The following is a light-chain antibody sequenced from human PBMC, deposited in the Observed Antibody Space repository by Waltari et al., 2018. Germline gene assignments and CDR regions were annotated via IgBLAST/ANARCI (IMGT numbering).Light chain of an antibody. J-gene: IGLJ3*02. CDR1: PPNTGRSFD. CDR3: QSFDSSLSHWV. V-gene: IGLV1-40*01. CDR2: GNS. Sequence: QSVLTQPPSVSGAPGPRVPIPPTGSPPNTGRSFDVPWYLHLPGTAPKLLIFGNSNRPSGVPDRFSGSKSGTSASLAITGLQAEDEADYYCQSFDSSLSHWVFGGGTKLTVL.